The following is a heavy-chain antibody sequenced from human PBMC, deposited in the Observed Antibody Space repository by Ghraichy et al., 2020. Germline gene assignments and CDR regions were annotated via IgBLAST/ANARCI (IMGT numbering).Heavy chain of an antibody. Sequence: GGSLRLSCAASGFTFSSYAMHWVRQAPGKGLEWVAVISYDGSNKYYADSVKGRFTISRDNSKNTLYLQMNSLRAEDTAVYYCARDLRGWYLVYYGMDVWGQGTTVTVSS. V-gene: IGHV3-30-3*01. CDR3: ARDLRGWYLVYYGMDV. J-gene: IGHJ6*02. CDR2: ISYDGSNK. CDR1: GFTFSSYA. D-gene: IGHD6-19*01.